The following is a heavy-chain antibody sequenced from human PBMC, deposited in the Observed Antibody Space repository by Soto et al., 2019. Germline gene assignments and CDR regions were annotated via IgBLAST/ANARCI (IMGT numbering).Heavy chain of an antibody. CDR2: ISYDGSNK. CDR3: AEERRGYYYYYGRDV. J-gene: IGHJ6*02. V-gene: IGHV3-30*18. CDR1: GFTFSSYG. D-gene: IGHD3-10*01. Sequence: QVQLVESGGGVVQPGRSLRLSCAASGFTFSSYGMHWVRKAPGKGLDWVAVISYDGSNKYYAVSVKGRFTISRDNSKNALYLRMHGLRAEDTAVYYCAEERRGYYYYYGRDVWGQGNTVTVSS.